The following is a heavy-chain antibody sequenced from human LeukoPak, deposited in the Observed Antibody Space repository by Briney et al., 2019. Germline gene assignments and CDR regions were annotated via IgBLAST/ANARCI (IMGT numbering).Heavy chain of an antibody. V-gene: IGHV1-18*01. CDR2: ISAYNGNT. J-gene: IGHJ6*03. Sequence: GASVKVSCKASGYTFTSYGISWVRQAPGQGLEWMGWISAYNGNTNYAQKFQGRVTITADKSTSTAYMELSSLRSEDTAVYYCASPSSDYYGSGSYYRSGYYYYYMDVWGKGTTVTVSS. CDR3: ASPSSDYYGSGSYYRSGYYYYYMDV. D-gene: IGHD3-10*01. CDR1: GYTFTSYG.